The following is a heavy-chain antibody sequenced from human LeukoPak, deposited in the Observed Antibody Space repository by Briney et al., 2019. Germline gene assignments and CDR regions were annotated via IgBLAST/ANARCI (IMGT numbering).Heavy chain of an antibody. V-gene: IGHV4-4*02. CDR2: INHSGST. CDR3: ARHGIDVLRYFDWTGGWFDP. CDR1: GGSISSSNW. J-gene: IGHJ5*02. Sequence: PSGTLSLTCAVSGGSISSSNWWSWVRQPPGKGLEWIGEINHSGSTNYNPSLKSRVTISVDTSKNQFSLKLSSVTAADTAVYYCARHGIDVLRYFDWTGGWFDPWGQGTLVTVSS. D-gene: IGHD3-9*01.